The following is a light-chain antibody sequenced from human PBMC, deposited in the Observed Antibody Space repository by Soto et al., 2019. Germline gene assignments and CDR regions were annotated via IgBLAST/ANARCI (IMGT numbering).Light chain of an antibody. Sequence: DIQMTQSPSTLSASVGDRVTITCRASQNVNSWLAWYQQKPGKAPKLLIYKASNLENGVPSRFSGSGSGTEFTLTISCLQPDDFASYYCQQYNNYSGTFGQGTKVEIK. J-gene: IGKJ1*01. CDR1: QNVNSW. CDR2: KAS. V-gene: IGKV1-5*03. CDR3: QQYNNYSGT.